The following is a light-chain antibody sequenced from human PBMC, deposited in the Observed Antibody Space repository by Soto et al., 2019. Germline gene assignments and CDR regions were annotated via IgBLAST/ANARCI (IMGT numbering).Light chain of an antibody. V-gene: IGLV2-14*01. Sequence: QSALTQPASVSGSPGQSITISCTGTSSDVGGYNYVSWYQQHPGKAPKLMIYDVSNRPSGVSNRFSGPKSGNTASLTISGLQAEDEPDYYCSSYTSSSTLLYVFGTGTKLTVL. CDR2: DVS. J-gene: IGLJ1*01. CDR1: SSDVGGYNY. CDR3: SSYTSSSTLLYV.